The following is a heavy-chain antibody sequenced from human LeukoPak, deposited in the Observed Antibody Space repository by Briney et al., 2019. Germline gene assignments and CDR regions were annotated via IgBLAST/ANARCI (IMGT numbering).Heavy chain of an antibody. CDR1: GGSISSYY. V-gene: IGHV4-59*01. D-gene: IGHD4-23*01. Sequence: PSETLSLTCTVSGGSISSYYWSWIRQPPGKGLEWIGYIYYSGSTNYNPSLKSRVTISVDTSKNQFSLKLSSVTAADTAVYYCARATTVVTPSSRRALDIWGQGTMVTVSS. CDR2: IYYSGST. CDR3: ARATTVVTPSSRRALDI. J-gene: IGHJ3*02.